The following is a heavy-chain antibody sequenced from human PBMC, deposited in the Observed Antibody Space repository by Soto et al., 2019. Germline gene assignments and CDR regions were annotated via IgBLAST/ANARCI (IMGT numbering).Heavy chain of an antibody. CDR2: IKSNADGGTT. CDR1: GFTFTNAW. CDR3: AKNPLY. V-gene: IGHV3-15*07. J-gene: IGHJ4*02. Sequence: GGSLRLSCAASGFTFTNAWLNRVRQTPGKGLEWVGRIKSNADGGTTDYAAPVKGRFTISRDDSKNTLYLQMNSLKTEDTAVYYCAKNPLYWGRGTLVNVSS.